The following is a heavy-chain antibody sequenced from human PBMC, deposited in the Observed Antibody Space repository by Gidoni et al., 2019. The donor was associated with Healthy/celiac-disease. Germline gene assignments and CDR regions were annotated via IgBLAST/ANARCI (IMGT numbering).Heavy chain of an antibody. D-gene: IGHD3-22*01. CDR3: AKDLQWLLPQGAFDI. CDR1: GFTCSSYA. V-gene: IGHV3-23*01. CDR2: ISVSGGNT. J-gene: IGHJ3*02. Sequence: EGQLLESGGGLVQPGGSRRLSCAGAGFTCSSYAMSWVRQAPGKGLEWVSAISVSGGNTYYADSVKSRFTISRDNSKNTLYLQMNSLRAEDTAVYYCAKDLQWLLPQGAFDIWGQGTMVTVSS.